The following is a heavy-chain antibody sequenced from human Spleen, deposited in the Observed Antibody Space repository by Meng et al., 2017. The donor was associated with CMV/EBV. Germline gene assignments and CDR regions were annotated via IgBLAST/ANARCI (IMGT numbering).Heavy chain of an antibody. D-gene: IGHD2-2*01. J-gene: IGHJ6*02. CDR1: GYSISSGYY. CDR2: IYHSGST. CDR3: ARVGYCSSTGCSSNDYYYYGMDV. V-gene: IGHV4-38-2*02. Sequence: GSLRLSCTVSGYSISSGYYWGWIRQPPGKGLEWIGSIYHSGSTYYNPSLKSRVTISVDTSKSQFSLKLSSVTAADTAVYYCARVGYCSSTGCSSNDYYYYGMDVWGQGTTVTVSS.